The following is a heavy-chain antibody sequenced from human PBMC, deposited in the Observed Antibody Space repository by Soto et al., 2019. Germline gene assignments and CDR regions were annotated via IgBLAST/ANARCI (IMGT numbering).Heavy chain of an antibody. CDR3: ARHQPPPYDFWSGANWFDP. D-gene: IGHD3-3*01. V-gene: IGHV5-10-1*01. Sequence: PGESLKISCKGSGYSFTSYWISWVRQMPGKGLEWMGRIDPSDSYTNYSPSFQGHVTISADKSISTAYLQWSSLKASDTAMYYCARHQPPPYDFWSGANWFDPWGQGTLVTVSS. J-gene: IGHJ5*02. CDR2: IDPSDSYT. CDR1: GYSFTSYW.